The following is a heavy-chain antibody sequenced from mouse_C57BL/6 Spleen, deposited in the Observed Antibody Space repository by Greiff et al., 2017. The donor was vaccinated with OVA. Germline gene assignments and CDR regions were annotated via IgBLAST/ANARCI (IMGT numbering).Heavy chain of an antibody. CDR3: ARGYSNYGGGAMDY. J-gene: IGHJ4*01. CDR2: ISDGGSYT. Sequence: EVKLMESGGGLVKPGGSLKLSCAASGFTFSSYAMSWVRQTPEKRLEWVATISDGGSYTYYPDNVKGRFTISRDTAKNNLYLQMSHLKSEDTAMYYCARGYSNYGGGAMDYWGQGTSVTVSS. CDR1: GFTFSSYA. D-gene: IGHD2-5*01. V-gene: IGHV5-4*03.